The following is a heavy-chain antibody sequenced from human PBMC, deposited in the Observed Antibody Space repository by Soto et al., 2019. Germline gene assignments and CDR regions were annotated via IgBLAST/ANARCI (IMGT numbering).Heavy chain of an antibody. CDR1: GYTFTAYY. CDR3: ARTPYYDFWSGYSFGY. CDR2: IDPNSGDT. D-gene: IGHD3-3*01. Sequence: QVQLVQSGAAVKKPGASVKVSCKASGYTFTAYYLHWVRQAPGHGLEWLGWIDPNSGDTKYAQNFDGWGTMTRDTSINTAYLDLSRLKNDDTAVYYCARTPYYDFWSGYSFGYWGQGTLVSVPS. V-gene: IGHV1-2*04. J-gene: IGHJ4*02.